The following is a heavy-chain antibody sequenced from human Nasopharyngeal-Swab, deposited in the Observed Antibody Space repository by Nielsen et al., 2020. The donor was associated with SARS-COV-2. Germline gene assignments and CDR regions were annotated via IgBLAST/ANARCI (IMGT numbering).Heavy chain of an antibody. CDR2: INAGNGNT. CDR1: GYTFTSYA. CDR3: ATAYAVTTANYFDY. D-gene: IGHD4-11*01. Sequence: ASVKVSCKASGYTFTSYAMHWVRQAPGQRLEWMGWINAGNGNTKYSQKFQGRVTITRDTSASTAYMELSSLRSEDTAVYYCATAYAVTTANYFDYWGQGTLVTVSS. V-gene: IGHV1-3*01. J-gene: IGHJ4*02.